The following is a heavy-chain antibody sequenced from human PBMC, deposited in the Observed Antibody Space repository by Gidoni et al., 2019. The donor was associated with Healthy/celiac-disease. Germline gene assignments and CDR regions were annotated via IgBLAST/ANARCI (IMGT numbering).Heavy chain of an antibody. V-gene: IGHV4-34*01. D-gene: IGHD2-15*01. Sequence: ISGYYWSWIRQPPGKGLEWIGVINHSGSTNYNPSLKSRVPISVDTSKNQFSLKLSSVTAAGTALYYCSRGRGGYPNIFFDYWGQGTLVTVSS. CDR2: INHSGST. CDR1: ISGYY. J-gene: IGHJ4*02. CDR3: SRGRGGYPNIFFDY.